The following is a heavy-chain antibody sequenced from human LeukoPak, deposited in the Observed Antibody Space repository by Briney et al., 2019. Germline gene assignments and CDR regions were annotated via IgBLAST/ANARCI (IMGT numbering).Heavy chain of an antibody. V-gene: IGHV4-30-2*01. Sequence: SQTLSLTCAVSGGSISSGGYSWSWIRQPPGKGLEWIGYIYHSGSTYYNPSLKGRVTISVDRSKNQFSLKLSSVTAADTAVYYCARDLPQVFWDYYDSSGYYYLDAFDIWGQGTMVTVSS. CDR2: IYHSGST. J-gene: IGHJ3*02. CDR1: GGSISSGGYS. D-gene: IGHD3-22*01. CDR3: ARDLPQVFWDYYDSSGYYYLDAFDI.